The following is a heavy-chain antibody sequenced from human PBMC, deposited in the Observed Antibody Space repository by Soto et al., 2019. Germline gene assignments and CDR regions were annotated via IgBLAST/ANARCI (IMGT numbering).Heavy chain of an antibody. CDR3: AKHPIFGVVTHYFAH. D-gene: IGHD3-3*01. V-gene: IGHV3-23*01. Sequence: EVQLLESGGTLVQPGGSLRLSGLGSGFSFSTYAMGWFRQAPGKGLEWVSSISGSGGDTYYGDSVKGRFTISRDNSKNTLYLEANSLTAEDTAVYYCAKHPIFGVVTHYFAHWGQGTLVTVSS. CDR2: ISGSGGDT. J-gene: IGHJ4*02. CDR1: GFSFSTYA.